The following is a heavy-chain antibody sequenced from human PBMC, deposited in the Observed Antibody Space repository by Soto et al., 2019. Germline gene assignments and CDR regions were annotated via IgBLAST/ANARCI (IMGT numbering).Heavy chain of an antibody. J-gene: IGHJ4*02. CDR1: GFTFSYHF. CDR3: AGDPYYYASDY. D-gene: IGHD3-10*01. CDR2: ISGDGRDI. Sequence: GGSLRLSCAASGFTFSYHFMTWIRQAPGKGLEWISYISGDGRDIYQPDSVKGRFTVSRDNAKNSVYLQMSSLRAEDTAIYYCAGDPYYYASDYWGQGTLVTVSS. V-gene: IGHV3-11*01.